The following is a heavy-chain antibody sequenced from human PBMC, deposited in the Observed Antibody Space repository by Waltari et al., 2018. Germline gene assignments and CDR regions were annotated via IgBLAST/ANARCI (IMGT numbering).Heavy chain of an antibody. D-gene: IGHD3-16*01. V-gene: IGHV1-69*01. Sequence: VQLVQSGAEVTKPGSSVQVSCKASGGTFSRYAIRWVCQAPGQGLEWMGGIIPIFGTANYAQKFQGRVTITADESTSTAYMELSSLRSEDTAVYYCAREEGARGHAFDIWGQGTMVTVSS. CDR2: IIPIFGTA. CDR1: GGTFSRYA. J-gene: IGHJ3*02. CDR3: AREEGARGHAFDI.